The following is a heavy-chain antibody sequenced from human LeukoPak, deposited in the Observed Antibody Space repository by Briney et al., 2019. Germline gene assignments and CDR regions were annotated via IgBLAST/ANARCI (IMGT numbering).Heavy chain of an antibody. V-gene: IGHV4-30-4*08. CDR3: AREIVVVLGLAFDI. CDR1: GGSISSGDYY. D-gene: IGHD2-2*01. J-gene: IGHJ3*02. CDR2: IYYSGST. Sequence: SETLSLTCTVSGGSISSGDYYWSWIRQPPGKGLEWIGYIYYSGSTYYNPSLKSRVTISVDTSKNQFSLNLSSVTAADTAVYYCAREIVVVLGLAFDIWGQGTMVTVSS.